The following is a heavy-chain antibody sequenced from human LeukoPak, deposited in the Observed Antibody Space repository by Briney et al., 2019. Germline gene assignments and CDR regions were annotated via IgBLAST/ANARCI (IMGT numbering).Heavy chain of an antibody. D-gene: IGHD1-26*01. CDR1: GFTFSNAW. CDR2: IKSKTDGGTT. V-gene: IGHV3-15*07. J-gene: IGHJ6*02. CDR3: ARELGSYEGGYYGMDV. Sequence: GGSLRLSCAASGFTFSNAWMNWVRQAPGKGLEWVGRIKSKTDGGTTDYAAPVKGRFTISRDDSKNTLYLQMNSLRAEDTALYYCARELGSYEGGYYGMDVWGQGTTVTVSS.